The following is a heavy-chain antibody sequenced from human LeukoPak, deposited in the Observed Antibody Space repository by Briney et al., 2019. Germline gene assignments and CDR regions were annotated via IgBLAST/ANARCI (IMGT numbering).Heavy chain of an antibody. J-gene: IGHJ4*02. CDR2: IYYSGGT. CDR1: GGSISSYY. D-gene: IGHD3-10*01. V-gene: IGHV4-59*01. CDR3: ARLHGTDFDY. Sequence: SETLSLTCPVSGGSISSYYWSWIRQPAWKGLEWIGYIYYSGGTNYNPFLKSRVNISVDTSRNQFSLKLSSVTAADTAVYYCARLHGTDFDYWGQGTLVTVSS.